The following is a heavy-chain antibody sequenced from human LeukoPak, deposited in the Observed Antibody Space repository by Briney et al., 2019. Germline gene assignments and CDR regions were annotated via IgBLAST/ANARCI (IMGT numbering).Heavy chain of an antibody. CDR2: IWYDGSNK. D-gene: IGHD5-18*01. CDR1: GFSFSSYG. Sequence: GGSLRLSCAASGFSFSSYGMHWVRQSPGKGLEWVAVIWYDGSNKYYADSVKGRFTISRDNSKNTLYPQMNSLRAEDTALYYCAKGPSETAMATAFDYWGQGTLVTVSS. J-gene: IGHJ4*02. V-gene: IGHV3-33*06. CDR3: AKGPSETAMATAFDY.